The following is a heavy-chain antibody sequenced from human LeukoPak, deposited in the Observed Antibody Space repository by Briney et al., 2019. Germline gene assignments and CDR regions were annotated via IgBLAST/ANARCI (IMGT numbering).Heavy chain of an antibody. V-gene: IGHV4-39*07. Sequence: SETLSLTCTVSGGSISSSSYYWGWIRQPPGKGLEWIGSIYYSGSTYYNPSLKSRVTISVDTSKNQFSLKPSSVTAADTAVYYCARDPSEYCSGGSCYKGYWGQGTLVTVSS. CDR3: ARDPSEYCSGGSCYKGY. D-gene: IGHD2-15*01. CDR1: GGSISSSSYY. CDR2: IYYSGST. J-gene: IGHJ4*02.